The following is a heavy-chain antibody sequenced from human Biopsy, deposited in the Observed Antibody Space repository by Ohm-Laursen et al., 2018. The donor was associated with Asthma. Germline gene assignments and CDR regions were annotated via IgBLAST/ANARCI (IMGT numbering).Heavy chain of an antibody. V-gene: IGHV1-18*01. CDR1: GYTFNSAG. D-gene: IGHD3-10*01. CDR3: ARAVDYSHYYGIDV. J-gene: IGHJ6*02. CDR2: ISVYNGNT. Sequence: ASEKVSCKTSGYTFNSAGITWARQAPGQGLEWMGWISVYNGNTKVAQKLQYRVTMITDTSTSTAYMELRSLRSDDTAVYFCARAVDYSHYYGIDVWGQGTTVTVS.